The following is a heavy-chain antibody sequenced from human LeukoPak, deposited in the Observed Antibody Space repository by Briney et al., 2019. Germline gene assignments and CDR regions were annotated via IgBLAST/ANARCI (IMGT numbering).Heavy chain of an antibody. CDR1: GFAFDDYA. CDR3: AKGSHYDILTGSLDY. V-gene: IGHV3-9*01. Sequence: GGSLRLSCAASGFAFDDYAMHWVRQAPGKGLEWVSGISWNSGSIGYADSVKGRFTISRDNAKNSLYLQMNSLRAEDTALYYCAKGSHYDILTGSLDYWGQGTLVTVSS. CDR2: ISWNSGSI. J-gene: IGHJ4*02. D-gene: IGHD3-9*01.